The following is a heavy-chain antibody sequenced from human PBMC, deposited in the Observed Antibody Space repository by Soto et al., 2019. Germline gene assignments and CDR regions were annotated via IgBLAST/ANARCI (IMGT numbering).Heavy chain of an antibody. CDR2: IMPIFRAP. CDR1: GGAFSDYA. V-gene: IGHV1-69*12. J-gene: IGHJ6*02. D-gene: IGHD2-15*01. Sequence: QVQLVQSGAEVKKPGSSVKVSCKASGGAFSDYAFSWVRQAPGQGLEWLGGIMPIFRAPDYAQKFQGRVTITADEFTCTAYMEMNSLRSEDTAVYYCASWLKGPDIGNYYYGMDVWGQGTTVTVS. CDR3: ASWLKGPDIGNYYYGMDV.